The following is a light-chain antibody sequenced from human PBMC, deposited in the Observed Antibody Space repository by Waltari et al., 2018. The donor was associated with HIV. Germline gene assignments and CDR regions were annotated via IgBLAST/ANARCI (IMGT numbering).Light chain of an antibody. V-gene: IGKV4-1*01. J-gene: IGKJ3*01. CDR3: QQYNNWPGIT. Sequence: DIVMTQSPDSLAVSLGERATINCKSSQSVLYSSNNKTYLAWYQQKPGQPPKLLIYWAATRESGVPDRFSGSGSGTDFTLTISSLQAEDVAVYYCQQYNNWPGITFGPGTKVDIK. CDR1: QSVLYSSNNKTY. CDR2: WAA.